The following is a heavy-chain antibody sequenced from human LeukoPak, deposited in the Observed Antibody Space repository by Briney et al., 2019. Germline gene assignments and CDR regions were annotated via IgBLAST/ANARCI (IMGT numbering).Heavy chain of an antibody. D-gene: IGHD1-26*01. J-gene: IGHJ4*02. CDR2: ISGSGGST. CDR3: AKDGYSGSYFNY. Sequence: PGGSLRLSRAASGFTFSSYAMSWVRQAPGKGLEWVSAISGSGGSTYYVDSVKGRFTISRDNSKNTLYLQMNSLRAEDTAVYYCAKDGYSGSYFNYWGQGTLVTVSS. V-gene: IGHV3-23*01. CDR1: GFTFSSYA.